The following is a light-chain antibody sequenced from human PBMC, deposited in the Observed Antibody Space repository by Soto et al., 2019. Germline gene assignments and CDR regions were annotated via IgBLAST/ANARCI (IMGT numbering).Light chain of an antibody. CDR2: GAS. CDR3: HQYGSSPYT. V-gene: IGKV3-20*01. J-gene: IGKJ2*01. CDR1: QSVSSSY. Sequence: EIVLTQSPGTLSLSPGERATLSCRASQSVSSSYLAWYQQNPGQAPRLLIYGASSRATGMPDRVSGSGSGTDFTLTISRLEPEDFAVYYCHQYGSSPYTFGQGTKLEIK.